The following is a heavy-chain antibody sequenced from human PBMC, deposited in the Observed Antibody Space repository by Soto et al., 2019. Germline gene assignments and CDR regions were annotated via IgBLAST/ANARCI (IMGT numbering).Heavy chain of an antibody. J-gene: IGHJ4*02. V-gene: IGHV3-15*07. D-gene: IGHD2-2*01. CDR3: TSAGQYCTSTTCKAY. CDR2: IKSKNDGGTT. Sequence: GGSLRLSCAASGFGFTNSWMNWVRQAPGKGLEWVGRIKSKNDGGTTDYAAPVQGRFTISRDDSKTTIYLQMNSLKTEDTAVYYCTSAGQYCTSTTCKAYWGQETPVTVSS. CDR1: GFGFTNSW.